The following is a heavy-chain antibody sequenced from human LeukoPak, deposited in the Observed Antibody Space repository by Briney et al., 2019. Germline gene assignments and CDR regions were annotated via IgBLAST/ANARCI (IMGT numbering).Heavy chain of an antibody. CDR2: IRSKAYGGTT. Sequence: GGSLRLSCTASGFTFGDYAMSWVRQAPGKGLEWVGFIRSKAYGGTTEYAASVKGRFTISRDDSKSIAYLQMNSLKTEDTAVYYCTRVGSGSYFPYYFDYWGKGTLVTVSS. CDR3: TRVGSGSYFPYYFDY. J-gene: IGHJ4*02. CDR1: GFTFGDYA. D-gene: IGHD1-26*01. V-gene: IGHV3-49*04.